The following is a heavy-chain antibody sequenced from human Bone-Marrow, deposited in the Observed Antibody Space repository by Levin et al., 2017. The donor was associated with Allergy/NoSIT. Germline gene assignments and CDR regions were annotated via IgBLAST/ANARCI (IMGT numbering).Heavy chain of an antibody. D-gene: IGHD3-10*01. CDR1: GYRFSSHW. CDR3: ARRGSPKAFDI. J-gene: IGHJ3*02. V-gene: IGHV5-51*01. Sequence: KVSCKGSGYRFSSHWIAWVRQAPGGGLEWMGNVYPSDSDTRYSPSFEDQVTLSADKSISTAYLQWSSLKASDTAIYYCARRGSPKAFDIWGPGTMVTVSS. CDR2: VYPSDSDT.